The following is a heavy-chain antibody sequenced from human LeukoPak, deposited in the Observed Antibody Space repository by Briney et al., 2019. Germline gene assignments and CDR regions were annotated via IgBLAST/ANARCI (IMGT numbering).Heavy chain of an antibody. V-gene: IGHV4-39*01. CDR3: ARGDAVGATGSDY. Sequence: PSETLSLTCTVSGGSISSSSYYWGWIRQPPGKGLEWIGSIYYSGSTYYNPSLKSRVTISVDTSKNQFSLKLSSVTAADTAVYYCARGDAVGATGSDYWGQGTLVTVSS. J-gene: IGHJ4*02. D-gene: IGHD1-26*01. CDR1: GGSISSSSYY. CDR2: IYYSGST.